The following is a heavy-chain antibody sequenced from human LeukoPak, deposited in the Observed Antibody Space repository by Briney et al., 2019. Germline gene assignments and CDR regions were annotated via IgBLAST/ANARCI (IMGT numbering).Heavy chain of an antibody. CDR1: GFTFTTYG. CDR3: AKRGPGSPQSGKYYFDY. Sequence: GGSLRLSCAASGFTFTTYGMTWVRQAPGKGLEWVSAISGNTAATFYADSVKGRFTISRDNSKNTLYLQINSLRAEDTAIYYCAKRGPGSPQSGKYYFDYWGQGTLVTVSS. J-gene: IGHJ4*02. V-gene: IGHV3-23*01. D-gene: IGHD3-10*01. CDR2: ISGNTAAT.